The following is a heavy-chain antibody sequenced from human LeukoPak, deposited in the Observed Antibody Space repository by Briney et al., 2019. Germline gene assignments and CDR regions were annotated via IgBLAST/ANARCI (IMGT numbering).Heavy chain of an antibody. J-gene: IGHJ6*02. CDR1: GFTFSSYE. Sequence: GGSLRLPCAASGFTFSSYEMNWVRQAPGKGLEWVSYISSSGSTIYYADSVKGRFTISRDNAKNSLYLQMNSLRAEDTAVYYCARAGVVPATMPSGGMDVWGQGTTVTVSS. CDR3: ARAGVVPATMPSGGMDV. V-gene: IGHV3-48*03. D-gene: IGHD2-2*01. CDR2: ISSSGSTI.